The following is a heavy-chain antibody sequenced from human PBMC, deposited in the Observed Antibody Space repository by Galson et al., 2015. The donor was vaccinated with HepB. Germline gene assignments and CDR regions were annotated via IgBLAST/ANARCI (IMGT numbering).Heavy chain of an antibody. Sequence: SVKVSCKASGYTFSTYGITYVRQAPGQGLEWVGWINPDNGNTKYAQKLQGRVTMTTDTSTSTAYMELRSLRSDDTAVYYCARGPWCGELTGIIVLQHWGQGTLVTVSS. CDR2: INPDNGNT. CDR1: GYTFSTYG. J-gene: IGHJ1*01. CDR3: ARGPWCGELTGIIVLQH. D-gene: IGHD3-10*01. V-gene: IGHV1-18*04.